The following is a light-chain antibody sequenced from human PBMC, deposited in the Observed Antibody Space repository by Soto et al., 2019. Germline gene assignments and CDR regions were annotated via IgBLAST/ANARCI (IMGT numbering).Light chain of an antibody. CDR2: DAS. V-gene: IGKV3-11*01. CDR3: QQRSNWPPMYT. J-gene: IGKJ2*01. CDR1: QSVSSY. Sequence: EIVLTQSPATLSLSPGERATLSCRASQSVSSYLAWYQQKPGQAPRLLIYDASNRATGIPARFSGSGYGTDFTLTISSLEPEDFAVYHCQQRSNWPPMYTFGQGTKLEIK.